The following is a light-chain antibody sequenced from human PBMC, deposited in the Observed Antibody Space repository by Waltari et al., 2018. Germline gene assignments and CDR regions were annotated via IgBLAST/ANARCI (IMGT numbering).Light chain of an antibody. CDR1: QTISNK. CDR2: GAS. V-gene: IGKV1-39*01. CDR3: QHTLA. J-gene: IGKJ3*01. Sequence: DIQITQSPSSLSASVGDRVTITCRTSQTISNKSNWYQQKPGEAPQLLIYGASNLQSGVSSRFSGSGSGTDFTLTISSLQPEDFATYYCQHTLAFGPGTKVDIK.